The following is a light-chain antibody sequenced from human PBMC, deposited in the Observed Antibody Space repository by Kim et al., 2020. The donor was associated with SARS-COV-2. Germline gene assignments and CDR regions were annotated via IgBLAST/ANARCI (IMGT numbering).Light chain of an antibody. CDR1: SSDVGSYNR. CDR3: LSYTSSSTFV. V-gene: IGLV2-18*02. Sequence: GQSVTISCTGTSSDVGSYNRVSWYQQPPGTAPKLMIYDVNNRPSGVPDRFSGSKSGNTASLTISGLQAEDEADYYCLSYTSSSTFVFGTGTKVT. CDR2: DVN. J-gene: IGLJ1*01.